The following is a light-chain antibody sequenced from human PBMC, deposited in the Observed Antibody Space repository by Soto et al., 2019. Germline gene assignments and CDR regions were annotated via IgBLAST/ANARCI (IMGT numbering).Light chain of an antibody. CDR1: QSLLYGGNDRNY. V-gene: IGKV4-1*01. CDR2: WAS. Sequence: DIVMTQSPDSLAVSLGERATIDCKSSQSLLYGGNDRNYLAWYQHKPGQSPKLIMYWASTREAGVPDRFSGSGSGTHFTLTISSLQAEDVAVYYCQQYDTTPQTFGQGTKLEIK. J-gene: IGKJ2*01. CDR3: QQYDTTPQT.